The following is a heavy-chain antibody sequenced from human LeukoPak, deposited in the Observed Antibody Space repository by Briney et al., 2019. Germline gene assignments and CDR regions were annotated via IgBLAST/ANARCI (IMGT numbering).Heavy chain of an antibody. Sequence: SETLSLTFVVDGGSFSGYYWTWIRQPPGKGLEWIGEINQSGSTNYNPSLKSRVTISVDTSKNQFSLKMTSVTAADTALYYCARYAYGEYDEDAFDIWGQGTMVTVSS. CDR2: INQSGST. CDR1: GGSFSGYY. V-gene: IGHV4-34*01. D-gene: IGHD4-17*01. J-gene: IGHJ3*02. CDR3: ARYAYGEYDEDAFDI.